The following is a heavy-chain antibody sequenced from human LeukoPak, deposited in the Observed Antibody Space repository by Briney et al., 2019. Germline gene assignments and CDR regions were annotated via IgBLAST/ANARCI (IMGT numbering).Heavy chain of an antibody. V-gene: IGHV3-23*01. CDR1: GFTFSSSA. CDR2: ISGSGGST. CDR3: AKFYYDSSGYLGYLDY. D-gene: IGHD3-22*01. Sequence: GGSLRLSCAASGFTFSSSAMSWVRQAPGKGLEWVSAISGSGGSTYYADSVKGRFTISRDSSKNTLYLQMNSLRAEDTAVYYCAKFYYDSSGYLGYLDYWGQGTLVTVSS. J-gene: IGHJ4*02.